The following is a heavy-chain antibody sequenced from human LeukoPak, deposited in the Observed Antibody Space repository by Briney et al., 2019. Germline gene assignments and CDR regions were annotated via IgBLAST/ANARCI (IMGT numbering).Heavy chain of an antibody. D-gene: IGHD5-18*01. CDR3: AKNAGYSYGLYYFDY. CDR1: GFAFRSYA. V-gene: IGHV3-23*01. CDR2: IISSGDVT. J-gene: IGHJ4*02. Sequence: PGGSLRLSCSASGFAFRSYAMSWVRQAPGKGLEWVSSIISSGDVTYYADSVKGRFTISRDNSKNTVHLQMDSLRPEDSAVYYCAKNAGYSYGLYYFDYWGQGTLVTVSS.